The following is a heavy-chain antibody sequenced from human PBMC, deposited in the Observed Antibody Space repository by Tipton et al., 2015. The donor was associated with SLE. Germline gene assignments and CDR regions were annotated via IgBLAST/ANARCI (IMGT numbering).Heavy chain of an antibody. V-gene: IGHV4-59*01. J-gene: IGHJ1*01. Sequence: LRLSCTVSGGSISSYSWNWIRQPPGKGLEWIGFIYDSGSAKYNPSLKSRVTISLDTSRNQFSLKLTSVTAADTAVYFCARGDPEDYDSSGPEYFQYWGQGLLVTVSS. CDR1: GGSISSYS. CDR2: IYDSGSA. CDR3: ARGDPEDYDSSGPEYFQY. D-gene: IGHD3-22*01.